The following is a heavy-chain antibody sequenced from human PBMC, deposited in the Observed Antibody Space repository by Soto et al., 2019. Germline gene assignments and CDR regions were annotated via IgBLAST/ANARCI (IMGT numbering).Heavy chain of an antibody. CDR2: MNPNSGNT. J-gene: IGHJ4*02. D-gene: IGHD3-22*01. V-gene: IGHV1-8*01. CDR1: GYTFTSYD. Sequence: ASVKVSCKASGYTFTSYDINWVRQATGQGLEWMGWMNPNSGNTGYAQKFQGRVTMTRNTSISTAYMELSSLRSEDTAVYYCARVSSRGYYDYFDYWGQGTLVTVSS. CDR3: ARVSSRGYYDYFDY.